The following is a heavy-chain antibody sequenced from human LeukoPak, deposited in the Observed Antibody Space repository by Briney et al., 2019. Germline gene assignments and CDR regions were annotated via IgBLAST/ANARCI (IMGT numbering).Heavy chain of an antibody. V-gene: IGHV1-2*02. D-gene: IGHD3-22*01. CDR3: AREGYYDSSGYYYVNWFDP. J-gene: IGHJ5*02. CDR1: GYTFTVYY. Sequence: ASVKVSCKASGYTFTVYYMHWVRQAPGQGLEWMGWINPNSGGTNYAQKFQGRVTMTRDTSISTAYMELSRLRSDDTAVYYCAREGYYDSSGYYYVNWFDPWGQGTLVTVSS. CDR2: INPNSGGT.